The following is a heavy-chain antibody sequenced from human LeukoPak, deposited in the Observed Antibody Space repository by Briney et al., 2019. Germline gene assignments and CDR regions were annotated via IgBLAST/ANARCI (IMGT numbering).Heavy chain of an antibody. J-gene: IGHJ4*02. V-gene: IGHV1-46*01. D-gene: IGHD1-26*01. CDR3: ARDSGSYDLEY. CDR1: GYTFTTYI. CDR2: INPSGGST. Sequence: ASVKVSCKASGYTFTTYIMYWVRQAPGQGLEWVGVINPSGGSTAYAQKFQGRVTMTRDTSTSTVYMELSSLRAEDTAVYYCARDSGSYDLEYWGQGTLVTVSS.